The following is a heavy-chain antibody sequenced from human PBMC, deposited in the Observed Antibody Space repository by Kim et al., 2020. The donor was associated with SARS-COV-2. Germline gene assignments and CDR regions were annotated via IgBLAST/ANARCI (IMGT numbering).Heavy chain of an antibody. Sequence: ASVKVSCKASGYTFTNYAMNWVRQAPGQGLEWMGWINTNTGNPTYGQGFTGRFVFSLDTSVSTAYLQISSLKAEDTAVYYCARSYYVSGSYSPDWGQGTLVTVSS. D-gene: IGHD3-10*01. CDR1: GYTFTNYA. CDR3: ARSYYVSGSYSPD. V-gene: IGHV7-4-1*02. CDR2: INTNTGNP. J-gene: IGHJ4*02.